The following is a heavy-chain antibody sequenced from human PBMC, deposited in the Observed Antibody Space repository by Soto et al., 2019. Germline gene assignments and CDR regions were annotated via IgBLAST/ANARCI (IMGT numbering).Heavy chain of an antibody. CDR1: GGTFSSYA. J-gene: IGHJ4*02. D-gene: IGHD2-2*01. CDR2: IIPIFGTA. V-gene: IGHV1-69*06. Sequence: ASVKVSCNASGGTFSSYAISWVLQAPGQGLEGMGGIIPIFGTANYAQKFQGRVTITADKSTSTAYMELSSLRSEDTAVYYCARDRGYCSSTSCFIFSNFDYWGQGTLVTVSP. CDR3: ARDRGYCSSTSCFIFSNFDY.